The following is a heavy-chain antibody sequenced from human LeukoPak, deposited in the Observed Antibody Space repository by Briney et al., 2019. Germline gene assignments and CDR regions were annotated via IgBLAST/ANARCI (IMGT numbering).Heavy chain of an antibody. CDR1: GGSISSYY. Sequence: PSETLSLTCTVSGGSISSYYRSWIRQPPGKGLEWIGYIYYSGSTNYNPSLKSRVTISVDTSKNQFSLKLSSVTAADTAVYYCARSDTAMVPFDYWGQGTLVTVSS. V-gene: IGHV4-59*01. CDR2: IYYSGST. CDR3: ARSDTAMVPFDY. J-gene: IGHJ4*02. D-gene: IGHD5-18*01.